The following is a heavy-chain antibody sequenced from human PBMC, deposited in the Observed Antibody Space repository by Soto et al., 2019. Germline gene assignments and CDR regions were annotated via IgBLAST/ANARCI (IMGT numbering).Heavy chain of an antibody. V-gene: IGHV4-4*02. D-gene: IGHD2-8*01. J-gene: IGHJ5*02. CDR3: ASSGYCTNGVCSTLFDP. CDR2: IYHSGST. Sequence: SETLSLTCAVSGDSISSDKWWSWVRQPPGKGLEWIGEIYHSGSTKYNPSLESRVIISVDTSKNQFSLKLSSVTAADTAVYYCASSGYCTNGVCSTLFDPWGQGILVTVSS. CDR1: GDSISSDKW.